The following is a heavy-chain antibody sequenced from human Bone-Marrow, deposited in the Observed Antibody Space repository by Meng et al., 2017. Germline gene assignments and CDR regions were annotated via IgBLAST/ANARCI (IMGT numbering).Heavy chain of an antibody. CDR2: ISTSGRIT. CDR1: GFTFSNYA. J-gene: IGHJ4*02. CDR3: AKGGVAQGRGY. D-gene: IGHD3-10*01. V-gene: IGHV3-23*01. Sequence: GESLKISCRASGFTFSNYAMNWARQAPGKGLEWVSVISTSGRITYYADSVKGRFTISRDNSQNTVHLQMNSLTAEDTALYYCAKGGVAQGRGYWGQGTLVTVSS.